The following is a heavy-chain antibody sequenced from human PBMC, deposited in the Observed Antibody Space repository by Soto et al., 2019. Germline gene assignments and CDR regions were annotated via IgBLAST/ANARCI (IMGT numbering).Heavy chain of an antibody. CDR1: GFTFSSYG. Sequence: GGSLRLSCAASGFTFSSYGMHWVRQAPGKGLEWVAVISYDGSNKYYAEYEKGRITISRDNTKNTLYLKINNLKAEDTAVYYCAKAMGGYYYDSSGYSSYYGMDVWGQGTTVTVSS. CDR3: AKAMGGYYYDSSGYSSYYGMDV. D-gene: IGHD3-22*01. V-gene: IGHV3-30*18. J-gene: IGHJ6*02. CDR2: ISYDGSNK.